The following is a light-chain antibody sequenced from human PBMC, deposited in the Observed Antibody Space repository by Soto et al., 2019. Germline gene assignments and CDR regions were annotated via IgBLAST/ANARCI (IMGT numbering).Light chain of an antibody. CDR1: SSNIGSNY. CDR3: AAWDDSLSVWV. CDR2: RNN. V-gene: IGLV1-47*01. J-gene: IGLJ3*02. Sequence: QSVLTQPPSASGTPGQRVTISCSGSSSNIGSNYVYWYQQLSGTAPKLLIYRNNQRPSGVPDRFSGSKSGTSASLAISGLRSEDEADYYCAAWDDSLSVWVFGGGTKLTVL.